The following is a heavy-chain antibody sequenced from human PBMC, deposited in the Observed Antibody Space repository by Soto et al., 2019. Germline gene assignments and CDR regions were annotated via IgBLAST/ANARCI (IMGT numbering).Heavy chain of an antibody. Sequence: EVQLLESGGGLVQPGGSLRLSCAASGFIFSTYAMSWVRQAPGKGLEWVSAISRSGDETNYADSVKGRFTISRDNSKNTLYLQMNSLRAEDSAVYYCAKDLFYSSQSDCGFDYWGQGTLVTASS. D-gene: IGHD3-22*01. CDR2: ISRSGDET. V-gene: IGHV3-23*01. J-gene: IGHJ4*02. CDR1: GFIFSTYA. CDR3: AKDLFYSSQSDCGFDY.